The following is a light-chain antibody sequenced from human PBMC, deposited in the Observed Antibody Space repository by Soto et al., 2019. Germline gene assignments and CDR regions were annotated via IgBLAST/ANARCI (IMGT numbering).Light chain of an antibody. CDR3: QQYYSAPQT. V-gene: IGKV1-27*01. CDR1: QDITHY. J-gene: IGKJ3*01. Sequence: DIQMTQSPSSLSASVGDRVTITCRASQDITHYLAWHQQKPGKAPQLLIYAASALQSGVPSRFSGSRSGTDFTLTISSLQREDVANYYCQQYYSAPQTVGAGTKVDLK. CDR2: AAS.